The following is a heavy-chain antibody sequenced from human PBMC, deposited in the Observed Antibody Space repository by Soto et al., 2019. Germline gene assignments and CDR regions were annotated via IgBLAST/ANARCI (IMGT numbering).Heavy chain of an antibody. Sequence: PGGSLRLSCAASGFTFSSCVMSWVRQAPGKGLEWVSSISGSGGSIYYADSVKGRFTISRDNRKNTLYLQLNGLRAEDTAIYYCAKGGGSSSNSVGEIDYWGQGTLVTVSS. J-gene: IGHJ4*02. CDR1: GFTFSSCV. CDR3: AKGGGSSSNSVGEIDY. CDR2: ISGSGGSI. V-gene: IGHV3-23*01. D-gene: IGHD2-2*01.